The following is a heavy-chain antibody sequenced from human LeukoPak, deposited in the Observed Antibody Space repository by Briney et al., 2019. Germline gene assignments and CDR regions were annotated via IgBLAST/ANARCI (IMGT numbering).Heavy chain of an antibody. CDR3: ARPLQRHIVGATVDPSGYYYMDV. Sequence: GASVKVSCKASGYTFTSYDINWVRQATGQGLEWMGWMNPNSGNTGYAQKFQGRVTITTDESTSTAYMELSSLRSEDTAVYYCARPLQRHIVGATVDPSGYYYMDVWGKGTTVTVSS. D-gene: IGHD1-26*01. CDR1: GYTFTSYD. V-gene: IGHV1-8*01. J-gene: IGHJ6*03. CDR2: MNPNSGNT.